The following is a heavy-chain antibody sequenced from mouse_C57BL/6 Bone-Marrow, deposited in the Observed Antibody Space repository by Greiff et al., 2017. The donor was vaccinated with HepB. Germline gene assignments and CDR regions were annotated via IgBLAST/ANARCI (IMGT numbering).Heavy chain of an antibody. CDR1: GYTFTSYW. J-gene: IGHJ3*01. V-gene: IGHV1-74*01. CDR2: IHPSDSDT. Sequence: VQLQESGAELVKPGASVKVSCKASGYTFTSYWMHWVKQRPGQGLEWIGRIHPSDSDTNYNQKFKGKATLTVDKSSSTAYMQLSSLTSEDSAVYYCAMIYDDDDGPWFAYWGQGTLVTVSA. CDR3: AMIYDDDDGPWFAY. D-gene: IGHD2-4*01.